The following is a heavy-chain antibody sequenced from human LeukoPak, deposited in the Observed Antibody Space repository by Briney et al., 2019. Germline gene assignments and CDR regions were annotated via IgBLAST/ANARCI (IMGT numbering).Heavy chain of an antibody. J-gene: IGHJ4*02. CDR2: INPSGAST. D-gene: IGHD3-22*01. CDR1: GYTFTSYY. V-gene: IGHV1-46*01. Sequence: ASVKVSCKASGYTFTSYYMHWVRQAPGQRLEWMGIINPSGASTNYAQKFQGRVTMTRDTSTSTVYMELSSLRSEDTAVYYCARGAWPVAYYDSSVYLHYFDYWGQGTLVTVSS. CDR3: ARGAWPVAYYDSSVYLHYFDY.